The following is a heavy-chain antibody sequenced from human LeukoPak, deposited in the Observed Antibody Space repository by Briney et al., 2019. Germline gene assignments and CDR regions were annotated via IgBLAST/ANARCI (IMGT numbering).Heavy chain of an antibody. V-gene: IGHV3-48*03. CDR1: GFTFSSYE. D-gene: IGHD3-10*02. Sequence: RGASQRLSWAVSGFTFSSYEMNWVRQAPGKGLEWVSYISSSGSTIYYADSVKGRFTISRDHAKTSLYLQMNSLRAEDTAVYYCAELGITMIGGVWGKGTTDGLSS. CDR2: ISSSGSTI. J-gene: IGHJ6*04. CDR3: AELGITMIGGV.